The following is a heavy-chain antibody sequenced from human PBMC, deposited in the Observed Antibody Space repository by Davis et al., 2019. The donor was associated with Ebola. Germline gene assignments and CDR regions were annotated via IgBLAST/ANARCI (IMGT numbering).Heavy chain of an antibody. Sequence: SVNVSCKASVCTFSSYAISWVRQAPGQGLEWMGRIIPILGIANYAQKFQGRVTITADESTSTAYMELSSLRSEDTAVYYCARERLHALDYWGQGTLVTVSS. D-gene: IGHD5-24*01. CDR3: ARERLHALDY. J-gene: IGHJ4*02. CDR2: IIPILGIA. V-gene: IGHV1-69*04. CDR1: VCTFSSYA.